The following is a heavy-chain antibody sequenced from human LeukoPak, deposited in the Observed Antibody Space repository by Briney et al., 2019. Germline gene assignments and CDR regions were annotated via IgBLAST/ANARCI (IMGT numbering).Heavy chain of an antibody. J-gene: IGHJ4*02. CDR2: INPNSGGT. Sequence: ASVKVSCKASGYTFTGYYMHWVRQAPGQGLEWMGWINPNSGGTNYAQKLQGRVTMTADTSTSTAYMELRSLRSDDTAVYYCARGGRRVESDYWGQGTLVTVSS. CDR1: GYTFTGYY. D-gene: IGHD3-3*01. V-gene: IGHV1-2*02. CDR3: ARGGRRVESDY.